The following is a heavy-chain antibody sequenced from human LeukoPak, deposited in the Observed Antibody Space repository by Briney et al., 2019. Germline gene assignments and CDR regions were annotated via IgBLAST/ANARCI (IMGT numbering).Heavy chain of an antibody. J-gene: IGHJ4*02. V-gene: IGHV1-69*13. Sequence: ASVKVSCKASGGTFSSYVISWVRQAPGQGLEWMGRIIPTLGAPNYAQKFQGRVTITADESTGTAYMELRSLRSEDTAVYYCARGALTPGPIAVETTHFDYWGQGTPVAVSS. CDR3: ARGALTPGPIAVETTHFDY. CDR2: IIPTLGAP. CDR1: GGTFSSYV. D-gene: IGHD6-19*01.